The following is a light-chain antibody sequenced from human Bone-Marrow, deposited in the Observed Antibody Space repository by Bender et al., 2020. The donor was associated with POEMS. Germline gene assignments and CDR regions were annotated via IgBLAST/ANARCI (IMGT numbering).Light chain of an antibody. J-gene: IGLJ3*02. CDR3: QSYDNSLGGWV. V-gene: IGLV2-23*01. Sequence: QSALTQPASVSGSPGQSIAISCTGTSSDVGNYDLVSWYQQHPGKAPKLLIYEDTKRPSDVSSRFSGSKSGNTASLTISGLQAEDEADYYCQSYDNSLGGWVFGGGTKLTVL. CDR1: SSDVGNYDL. CDR2: EDT.